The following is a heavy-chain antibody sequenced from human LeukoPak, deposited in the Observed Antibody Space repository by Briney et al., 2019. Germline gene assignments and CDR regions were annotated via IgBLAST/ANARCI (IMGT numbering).Heavy chain of an antibody. CDR2: IIPIFGTA. CDR3: ARVLLERGYSYGSGLDYYGMDV. V-gene: IGHV1-69*01. CDR1: GYSFTSYW. D-gene: IGHD5-18*01. J-gene: IGHJ6*04. Sequence: KISCKGSGYSFTSYWIGWVRQMPGKGLEWMGGIIPIFGTANYAQKFQGRVTITADESTSTAYMELSSLRSEDTAVYYCARVLLERGYSYGSGLDYYGMDVWGKGTTVTVSS.